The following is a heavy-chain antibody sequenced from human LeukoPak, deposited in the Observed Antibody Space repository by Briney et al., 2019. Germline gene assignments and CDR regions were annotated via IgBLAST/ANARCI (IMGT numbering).Heavy chain of an antibody. J-gene: IGHJ4*02. CDR2: IRNKANSYAT. D-gene: IGHD6-13*01. V-gene: IGHV3-73*01. CDR1: GFTFSGSA. CDR3: TRPGGGIAAAVVDY. Sequence: GGSLRLSCAASGFTFSGSAMHWVRQASGKGLEWVGRIRNKANSYATAYAASVKGRFTISRDDSKNTAYLQMNSLKTEDTAVYYCTRPGGGIAAAVVDYWGQGTLVTVSS.